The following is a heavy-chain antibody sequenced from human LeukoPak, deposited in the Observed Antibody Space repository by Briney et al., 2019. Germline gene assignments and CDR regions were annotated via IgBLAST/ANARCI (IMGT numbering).Heavy chain of an antibody. Sequence: PGGSLRLSCAASGFTFSSYTMSWVRQAPGKGLEWVSAISGSGGSTYYADSVKGRFTISRDNSKNTLYLQMNSLRAEDTAVYYCAKGPNVRGAIIRVRMVSPFDYWGQGTLVTVSS. CDR1: GFTFSSYT. CDR3: AKGPNVRGAIIRVRMVSPFDY. J-gene: IGHJ4*02. V-gene: IGHV3-23*01. CDR2: ISGSGGST. D-gene: IGHD3-10*02.